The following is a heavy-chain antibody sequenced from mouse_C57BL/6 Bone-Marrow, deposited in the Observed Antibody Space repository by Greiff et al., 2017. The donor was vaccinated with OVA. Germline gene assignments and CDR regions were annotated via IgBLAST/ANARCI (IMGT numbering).Heavy chain of an antibody. CDR2: IDPENGDT. Sequence: EVKLMESGAELVRPGASVKLSCTASGFNIKDDYMHWVKQRPEQGLEWIGWIDPENGDTEYASKFQGKATITADTSSNTAYLQLSSLTSEDTAVYYCTTRVTIDYWGQGTTLTVSS. D-gene: IGHD2-2*01. CDR3: TTRVTIDY. J-gene: IGHJ2*01. CDR1: GFNIKDDY. V-gene: IGHV14-4*01.